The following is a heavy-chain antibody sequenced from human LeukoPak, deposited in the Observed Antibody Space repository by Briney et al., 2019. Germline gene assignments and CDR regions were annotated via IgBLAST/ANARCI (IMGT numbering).Heavy chain of an antibody. V-gene: IGHV1-69*01. CDR2: IIPIFGKA. CDR3: SREDIPGEVSGYNWFVP. CDR1: GGTFSSYA. D-gene: IGHD3-3*01. Sequence: WVSVSYKASGGTFSSYAISWVRQAPGQGSEWMGGIIPIFGKANYAQKFQGRVTITADESTSKAYMYLISLRSEDTAVYYCSREDIPGEVSGYNWFVPWGQGTLVTVSS. J-gene: IGHJ5*02.